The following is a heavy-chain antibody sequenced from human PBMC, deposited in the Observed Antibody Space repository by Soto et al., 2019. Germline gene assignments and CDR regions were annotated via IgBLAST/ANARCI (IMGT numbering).Heavy chain of an antibody. Sequence: PSETLSLTCAVYGGSFSGYYWSWIRQPPGKGLEWIGEINHSGSTNYNPSLKSRVTISVDTSKNQFSLKLSSVTAADTAVYYCARGGRTWFSYWGQGTLVTVS. CDR1: GGSFSGYY. D-gene: IGHD3-22*01. CDR2: INHSGST. V-gene: IGHV4-34*01. J-gene: IGHJ4*02. CDR3: ARGGRTWFSY.